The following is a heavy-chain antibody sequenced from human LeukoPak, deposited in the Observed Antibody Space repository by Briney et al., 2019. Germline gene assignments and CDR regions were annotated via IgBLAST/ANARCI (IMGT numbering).Heavy chain of an antibody. V-gene: IGHV4-59*01. J-gene: IGHJ3*02. CDR1: GGSISSYY. D-gene: IGHD4-23*01. CDR3: ARVLFDYGGNPIAFDI. CDR2: IYYSGST. Sequence: SETLSLTCTVSGGSISSYYWSWIRQPPGKGLEWIGYIYYSGSTNYNPSLKSRVTISVDTSKNQFSLKLSSVTAADTAVYYCARVLFDYGGNPIAFDIWGQGTMVTVSS.